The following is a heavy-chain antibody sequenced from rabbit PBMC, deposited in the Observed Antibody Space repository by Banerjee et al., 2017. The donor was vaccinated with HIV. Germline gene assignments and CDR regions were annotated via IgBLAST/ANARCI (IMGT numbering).Heavy chain of an antibody. CDR3: ARDAGGDGYSNDL. Sequence: QEQLVESGGGLVQPEGSLKLSCTVSGFTLSSYVMCWVRQAPGKGLEWIGCINTGSGSAYYANWAKGRFTISKTSSTTVTLQMTSLTAADTATYFCARDAGGDGYSNDLWGPGTLVTV. V-gene: IGHV1S45*01. CDR1: GFTLSSYV. CDR2: INTGSGSA. J-gene: IGHJ4*01. D-gene: IGHD7-1*01.